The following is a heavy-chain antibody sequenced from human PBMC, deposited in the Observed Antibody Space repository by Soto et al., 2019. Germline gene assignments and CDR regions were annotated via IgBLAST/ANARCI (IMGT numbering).Heavy chain of an antibody. CDR3: ARGYCSGGSCFNYFDY. J-gene: IGHJ4*02. CDR2: IYPGDSDT. D-gene: IGHD2-15*01. CDR1: GYSFTSYW. V-gene: IGHV5-51*01. Sequence: VESLKISCKGSGYSFTSYWIGWVRQLPGKGLEWMGIIYPGDSDTRYSPSFQGQVTISADKSISTAYLQWSSLKASDTAMYYCARGYCSGGSCFNYFDYWGQGTLVTVSS.